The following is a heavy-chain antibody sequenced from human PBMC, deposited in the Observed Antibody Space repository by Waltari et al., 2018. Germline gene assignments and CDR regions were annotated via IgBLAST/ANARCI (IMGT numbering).Heavy chain of an antibody. D-gene: IGHD2-21*01. V-gene: IGHV4-38-2*02. CDR3: AREYGEGRSPIDY. CDR1: GYFISSGYY. J-gene: IGHJ4*02. Sequence: QVQLQESGPGLVKPSETLSLICSVSGYFISSGYYWGWIRQPPGKGLEWIGSVYHGGRASYYNPFLKSRVAISVDISKNQFSLKLSSVTAADTAVYYCAREYGEGRSPIDYWGQGTLVTVSS. CDR2: VYHGGRAS.